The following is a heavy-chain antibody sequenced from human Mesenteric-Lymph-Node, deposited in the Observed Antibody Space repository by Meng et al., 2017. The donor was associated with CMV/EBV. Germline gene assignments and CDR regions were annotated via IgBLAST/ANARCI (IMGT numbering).Heavy chain of an antibody. CDR1: GYIVSDSY. CDR3: ARDKVRSTFRYFSPADAHTPPPVYKSYAFDV. D-gene: IGHD2-21*01. CDR2: INPSGGPA. V-gene: IGHV1-46*01. Sequence: ASVKVSCKASGYIVSDSYVHWLRQAPGQGLEWMAMINPSGGPATYAQRFQGRVSMTRDSSSGAVYLELRGLRRDDTAVYYCARDKVRSTFRYFSPADAHTPPPVYKSYAFDVWGQGTTVTVSS. J-gene: IGHJ6*02.